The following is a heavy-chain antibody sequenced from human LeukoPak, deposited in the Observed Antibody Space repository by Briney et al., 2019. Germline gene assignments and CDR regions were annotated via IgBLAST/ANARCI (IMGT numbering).Heavy chain of an antibody. Sequence: GESLKISCKGSRYSFTSYWIGWVRQMPGKGLEWMGVVYPGDSDTRYSPSFQGQVTISADKSISTAYLQWSSLKASDTAMYYCARPHTLDRTTKYYFDYWGQGTLVTVSS. CDR2: VYPGDSDT. D-gene: IGHD4-17*01. CDR3: ARPHTLDRTTKYYFDY. CDR1: RYSFTSYW. J-gene: IGHJ4*02. V-gene: IGHV5-51*01.